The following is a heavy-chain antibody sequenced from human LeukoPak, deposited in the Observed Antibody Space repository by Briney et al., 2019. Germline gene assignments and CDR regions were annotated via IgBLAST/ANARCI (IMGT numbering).Heavy chain of an antibody. Sequence: PSETLSLTCTVSGGSISSGGYYWSWIRQHPGKGLEWIGYIYYSGSTYYNPSLKSRVTISVDTSKNQFSLKLSSVTAADTAVYYCARAPRRYYDSSGSELDYWGQGTLVTVSS. CDR1: GGSISSGGYY. CDR2: IYYSGST. CDR3: ARAPRRYYDSSGSELDY. J-gene: IGHJ4*02. D-gene: IGHD3-22*01. V-gene: IGHV4-31*03.